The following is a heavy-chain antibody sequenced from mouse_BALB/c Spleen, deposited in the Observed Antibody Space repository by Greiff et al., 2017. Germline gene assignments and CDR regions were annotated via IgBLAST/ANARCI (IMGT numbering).Heavy chain of an antibody. CDR1: GYTFSSYW. V-gene: IGHV1-9*01. Sequence: QVQLKESGAELMKPGASVKISCKATGYTFSSYWIEWVKQRPGHGLEWIGEILPGSGSTNYNEKFKGKATFTADTSSNTAYMQLSSLTSEDSAVYYCARRNQGDAMDYWGQGTSVTVSS. D-gene: IGHD6-1*01. CDR3: ARRNQGDAMDY. J-gene: IGHJ4*01. CDR2: ILPGSGST.